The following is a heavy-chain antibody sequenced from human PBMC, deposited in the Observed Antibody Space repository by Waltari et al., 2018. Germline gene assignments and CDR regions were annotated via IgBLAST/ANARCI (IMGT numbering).Heavy chain of an antibody. J-gene: IGHJ6*02. CDR3: ARGVLCSGGSCYSGEIDV. V-gene: IGHV4-34*01. Sequence: QVQLQQWGAGLLKPSETLSLTCGVYGGSLRGSYWNWIRQPPGKGLEWIGEINHSGTTNYNPSLRSRLTISVDTSKKQFSVRLSTVTAADTAVYYCARGVLCSGGSCYSGEIDVWGQGTTVTVSS. CDR1: GGSLRGSY. D-gene: IGHD2-15*01. CDR2: INHSGTT.